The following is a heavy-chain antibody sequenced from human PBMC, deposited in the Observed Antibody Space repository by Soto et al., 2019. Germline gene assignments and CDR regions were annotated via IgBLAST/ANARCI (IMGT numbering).Heavy chain of an antibody. CDR1: GFTFSDHY. Sequence: GALRLSCAASGFTFSDHYMDWVRQAPGKGLEWVGRTRNKANSYTTEYAASVKGRFTISRDDSKNSLYLQMNSLKTEDTAVYYCARATGSGWYYWFDPWGQGTLVTVSS. CDR3: ARATGSGWYYWFDP. D-gene: IGHD6-19*01. V-gene: IGHV3-72*01. CDR2: TRNKANSYTT. J-gene: IGHJ5*02.